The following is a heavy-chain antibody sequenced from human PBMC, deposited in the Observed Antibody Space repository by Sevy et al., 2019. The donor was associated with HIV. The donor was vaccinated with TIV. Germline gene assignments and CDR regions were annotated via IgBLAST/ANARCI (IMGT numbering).Heavy chain of an antibody. J-gene: IGHJ4*02. V-gene: IGHV3-15*01. CDR1: GFTFSNAW. Sequence: GESLKISCAASGFTFSNAWMSWVRQAPGKGLEWVGRIKSKTDGGTTDYAAPVKGRFTISRDDSKNTLYLQMNSLKTEDTAVYYCTSHRYDFWSGYSYYFDYWGQGTLVTVSS. CDR3: TSHRYDFWSGYSYYFDY. CDR2: IKSKTDGGTT. D-gene: IGHD3-3*01.